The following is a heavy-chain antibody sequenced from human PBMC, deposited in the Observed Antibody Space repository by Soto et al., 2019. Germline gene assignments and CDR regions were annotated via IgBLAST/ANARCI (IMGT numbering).Heavy chain of an antibody. J-gene: IGHJ4*02. CDR1: GFTFINTG. CDR2: ITGNGDTT. V-gene: IGHV3-23*01. D-gene: IGHD3-22*01. Sequence: EVQVLQSGGGLVPPGGSLRLSCAGSGFTFINTGMSWVRQAPGQGLEWVSAITGNGDTTYYADSVKGRFTISRDNSKSTLYLQVNSLRADATAVYYCATIDGYFAWWRQGTLVTVSP. CDR3: ATIDGYFAW.